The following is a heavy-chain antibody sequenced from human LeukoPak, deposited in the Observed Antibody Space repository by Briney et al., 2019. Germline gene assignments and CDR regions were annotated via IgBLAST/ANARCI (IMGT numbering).Heavy chain of an antibody. Sequence: PGGSLRLSCAASGFTFSSYGMHWVRQAPGKGLEWVAVMSSDGSNKYYADSVKGRFTISRDNAKNSLYLQMNSLRAEDTAVYYCARGRLMGSGLPAIDYWGQGTLVTVSS. CDR1: GFTFSSYG. CDR3: ARGRLMGSGLPAIDY. J-gene: IGHJ4*02. V-gene: IGHV3-30*03. D-gene: IGHD3-10*01. CDR2: MSSDGSNK.